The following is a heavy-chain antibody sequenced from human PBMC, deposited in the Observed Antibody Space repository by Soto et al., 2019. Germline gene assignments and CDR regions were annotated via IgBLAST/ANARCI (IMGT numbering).Heavy chain of an antibody. Sequence: EVQLVQSGAEVKEPGESLKISCKCSGYSFASYWIAWVRQMPGKGLEWMGIIYPGDSDTRYSPSFQGQVTISADKSISTAYLQWSSLKASDTAMYYCARQDYSSYYYYGMDIWGQGTTVTVSS. CDR1: GYSFASYW. J-gene: IGHJ6*02. CDR2: IYPGDSDT. D-gene: IGHD4-4*01. V-gene: IGHV5-51*01. CDR3: ARQDYSSYYYYGMDI.